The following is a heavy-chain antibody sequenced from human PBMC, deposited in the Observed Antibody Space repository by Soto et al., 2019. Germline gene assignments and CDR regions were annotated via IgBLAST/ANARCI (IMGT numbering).Heavy chain of an antibody. V-gene: IGHV1-18*01. J-gene: IGHJ4*02. CDR3: GRGGTPIDY. CDR2: NSAYNGNT. CDR1: GYAFTNFG. D-gene: IGHD3-16*01. Sequence: ASVKVSCKASGYAFTNFGISWVRQAPGQGLEWMGWNSAYNGNTNYAQKFQGRVTMTTDTSTSTAYMELRSLRSDDTAVYYCGRGGTPIDYWGQGTLVTVSS.